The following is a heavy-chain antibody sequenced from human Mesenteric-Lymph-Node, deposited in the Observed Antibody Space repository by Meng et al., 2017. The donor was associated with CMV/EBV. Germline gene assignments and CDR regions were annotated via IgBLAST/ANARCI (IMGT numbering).Heavy chain of an antibody. CDR3: ARAEGDGYPLDY. V-gene: IGHV3-21*01. J-gene: IGHJ4*02. CDR1: GLTFSSYS. Sequence: SCAASGLTFSSYSMNWVRQAPGKGLEWVPSISSSSSYIYCADSVKGRFTISRDNAKNSLYLQMNSLRAEDTAVYYCARAEGDGYPLDYWGQGTLVTVSS. CDR2: ISSSSSYI. D-gene: IGHD5-24*01.